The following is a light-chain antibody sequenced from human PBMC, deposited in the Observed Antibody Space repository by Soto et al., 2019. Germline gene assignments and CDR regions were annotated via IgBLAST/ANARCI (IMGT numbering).Light chain of an antibody. V-gene: IGKV1-39*01. CDR1: QDISTY. J-gene: IGKJ1*01. Sequence: RLTQSPSSLSASVGDTVTISCRTSQDISTYLAWYQQKPGKAPKLLIYAASSLQSGVPSRFSGSGSGTDFTLTISSLQPEDFATYYCQQSYSTPRTFGQGTKVEIK. CDR3: QQSYSTPRT. CDR2: AAS.